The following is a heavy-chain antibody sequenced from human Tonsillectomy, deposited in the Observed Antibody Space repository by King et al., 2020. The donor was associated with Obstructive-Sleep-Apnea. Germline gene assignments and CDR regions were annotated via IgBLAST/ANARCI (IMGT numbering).Heavy chain of an antibody. V-gene: IGHV5-51*01. CDR3: ARSLPPEHDGFDI. J-gene: IGHJ3*02. CDR1: GYSFTSYW. Sequence: QLVQSGAEVKNPGESLKISCKGSGYSFTSYWIGWVRQMPGKGLEWMGIIYPGDSDIRNSPSFQGQVIISADKTISTAYLQWSSLKASDTAMYYCARSLPPEHDGFDIWGQGTMVTVSS. CDR2: IYPGDSDI. D-gene: IGHD1/OR15-1a*01.